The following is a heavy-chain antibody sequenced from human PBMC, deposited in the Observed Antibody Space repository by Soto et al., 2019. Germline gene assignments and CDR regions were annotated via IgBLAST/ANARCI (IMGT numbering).Heavy chain of an antibody. CDR3: APSEGYCSGGSCYSAYYFDY. D-gene: IGHD2-15*01. Sequence: PSETLSLTCTVSGGSISSGGYYWSWIRQHPGKGLEWIGYIYYSGSTYYNPSLKSRVTISVDTSKNQFSLKLSSVTAADTAVYYCAPSEGYCSGGSCYSAYYFDYWGQGTLVTLPS. J-gene: IGHJ4*02. CDR2: IYYSGST. V-gene: IGHV4-31*03. CDR1: GGSISSGGYY.